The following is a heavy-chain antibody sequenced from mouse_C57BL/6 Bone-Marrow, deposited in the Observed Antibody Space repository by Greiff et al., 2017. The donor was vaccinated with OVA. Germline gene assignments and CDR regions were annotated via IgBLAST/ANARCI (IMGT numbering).Heavy chain of an antibody. V-gene: IGHV1-82*01. CDR3: ARYGTYDYDGCFAY. CDR1: GYAFSSSW. CDR2: IYPGDGDT. J-gene: IGHJ3*01. Sequence: QVQLQQSGPELVKPGASVKISCKASGYAFSSSWMNWVKQRPGKGLEWIGRIYPGDGDTNYNGKFKGKATLTADKSSSTAYMQLSSLTSEDSAVYFCARYGTYDYDGCFAYWGQGTLVTVSA. D-gene: IGHD2-4*01.